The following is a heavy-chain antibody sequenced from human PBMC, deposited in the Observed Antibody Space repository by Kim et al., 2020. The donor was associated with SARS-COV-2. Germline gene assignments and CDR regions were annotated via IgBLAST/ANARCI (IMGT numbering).Heavy chain of an antibody. V-gene: IGHV3-30*04. J-gene: IGHJ4*02. CDR1: GFTFSSYA. Sequence: GGSLRLSCAASGFTFSSYAMHWVRQAPGKGLEWVAVISYDGSNKYYADSVKGRFTISRDNSKNTLYLQMNSLRAEDTAVYYCARGDGDTTSPFFDYWGQG. CDR3: ARGDGDTTSPFFDY. CDR2: ISYDGSNK.